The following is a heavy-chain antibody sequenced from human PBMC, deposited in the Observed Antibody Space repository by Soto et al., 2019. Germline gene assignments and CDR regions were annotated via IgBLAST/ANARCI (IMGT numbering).Heavy chain of an antibody. J-gene: IGHJ4*02. CDR2: IRSKAYGGTT. D-gene: IGHD3-22*01. Sequence: PVGSLRLSCTASGFTFGDYAMSWFRQAPGKGLEWAGFIRSKAYGGTTEYAASVKGRFTISRDDSKSIAYLQMNSLKTEDTAVYYCTRARYDSSGYTDYWGQGTLVTVSS. CDR3: TRARYDSSGYTDY. V-gene: IGHV3-49*03. CDR1: GFTFGDYA.